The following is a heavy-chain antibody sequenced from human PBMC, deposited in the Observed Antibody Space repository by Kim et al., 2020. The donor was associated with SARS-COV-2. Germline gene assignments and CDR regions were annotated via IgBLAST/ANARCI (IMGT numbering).Heavy chain of an antibody. V-gene: IGHV1-3*01. D-gene: IGHD6-19*01. CDR3: AGGGSGPA. CDR2: NGHT. J-gene: IGHJ4*02. Sequence: NGHTKYSQKFQGRVSITRDTSASTAYMELSSLGSEDTAVYYCAGGGSGPAWGQGTLVTVSS.